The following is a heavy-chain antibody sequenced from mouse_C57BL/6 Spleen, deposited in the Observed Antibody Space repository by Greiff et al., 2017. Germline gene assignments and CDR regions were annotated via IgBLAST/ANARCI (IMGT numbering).Heavy chain of an antibody. D-gene: IGHD1-1*01. CDR2: IYPRSGNT. V-gene: IGHV1-81*01. J-gene: IGHJ4*01. CDR3: ARCYYGSSPYYAMDY. Sequence: LVESGAELARPGASVKLSCKASGYTFTSYGISWVKQRTGQGLEWIGEIYPRSGNTYYNEKFKGKATLTADKSSSTAYMELRSLTSEDSAVYFCARCYYGSSPYYAMDYWGQGTSVTVSS. CDR1: GYTFTSYG.